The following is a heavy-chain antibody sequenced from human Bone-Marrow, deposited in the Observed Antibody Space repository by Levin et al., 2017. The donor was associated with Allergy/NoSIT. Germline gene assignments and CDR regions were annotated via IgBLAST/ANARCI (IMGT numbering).Heavy chain of an antibody. CDR2: IYPGDSDT. V-gene: IGHV5-51*01. J-gene: IGHJ4*02. D-gene: IGHD5-18*01. CDR1: GYSFTSYW. Sequence: GESLKISCKGSGYSFTSYWIGWVRQMPGKGLEWMGIIYPGDSDTRYSPSFQGQVTISADKSISTAYLQWSSLKASDTAMYYCARHGMDTAMAPPGFDYWGQGTLVTVSS. CDR3: ARHGMDTAMAPPGFDY.